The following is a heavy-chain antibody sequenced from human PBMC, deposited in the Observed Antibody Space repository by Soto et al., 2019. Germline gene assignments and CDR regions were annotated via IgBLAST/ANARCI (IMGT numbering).Heavy chain of an antibody. D-gene: IGHD2-15*01. V-gene: IGHV3-33*01. Sequence: QVQLVESGGGVVQPGRSLRLSCAASEFTFSNFGMHWVRQAPGKGLEWVAVIYYDGSNEYYADSVKGRFTISRDNSKNTLYLQMNSLRAEDMAVYYCARADVVGAADAFDIWGQGTMVTVSS. CDR1: EFTFSNFG. CDR3: ARADVVGAADAFDI. J-gene: IGHJ3*02. CDR2: IYYDGSNE.